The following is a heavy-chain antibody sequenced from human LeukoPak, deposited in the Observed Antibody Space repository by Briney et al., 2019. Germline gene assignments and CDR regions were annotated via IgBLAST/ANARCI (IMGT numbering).Heavy chain of an antibody. CDR1: GFTYSSYE. J-gene: IGHJ6*04. Sequence: PGGPVRLSCAPSGFTYSSYEMNWIRQAPGKGLEWVSYFSSSGSTIYYADSVKGRFTISRDNAKNSLYLQMNSLRAEDTAVYYCAELGITMIGGVWGKGTTVTISS. V-gene: IGHV3-48*03. CDR3: AELGITMIGGV. D-gene: IGHD3-10*02. CDR2: FSSSGSTI.